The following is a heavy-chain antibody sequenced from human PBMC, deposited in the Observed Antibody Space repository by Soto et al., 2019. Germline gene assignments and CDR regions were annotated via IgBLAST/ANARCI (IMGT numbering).Heavy chain of an antibody. D-gene: IGHD1-26*01. CDR1: GCSFENFG. V-gene: IGHV3-23*01. CDR2: IRRSGFKT. Sequence: PGGCRRRACAASGCSFENFGRGWVRQSAGRGMEWISSIRRSGFKTSSADSVTGRCTISRDNAKSTVYLELNNLSAEDTAVYHCPKKQGVELVPLGTVDWFDPWGQRSVFAVSS. J-gene: IGHJ5*02. CDR3: PKKQGVELVPLGTVDWFDP.